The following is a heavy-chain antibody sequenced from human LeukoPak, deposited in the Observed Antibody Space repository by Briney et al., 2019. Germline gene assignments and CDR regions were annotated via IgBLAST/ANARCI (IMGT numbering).Heavy chain of an antibody. Sequence: PGGSLRLSCAASGFTFITYDMIWVRQAPGKGLEWVSAVSGDGETTYYAGSVKGRFTISRDNSKNTVYLQMNSLRAEDTAVYYCARDRALYDSRRGYYYTEDDYWGQGTLVTVSS. V-gene: IGHV3-23*01. D-gene: IGHD3-22*01. CDR3: ARDRALYDSRRGYYYTEDDY. CDR1: GFTFITYD. CDR2: VSGDGETT. J-gene: IGHJ4*02.